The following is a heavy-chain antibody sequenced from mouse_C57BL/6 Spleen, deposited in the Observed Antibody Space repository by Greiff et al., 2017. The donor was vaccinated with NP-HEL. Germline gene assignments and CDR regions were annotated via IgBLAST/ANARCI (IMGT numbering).Heavy chain of an antibody. CDR3: ARWGDYDDY. Sequence: QVQLQQPGAELVMPGASVKLSCKASGYTFTSYWMHWVKQRPGQGLEWIGEIDPSDSYTNYNQKFKGKSTLTVDKSSSTAYMQLSSLTSEDSAVYYCARWGDYDDYWGQGTTLTVSS. D-gene: IGHD2-4*01. J-gene: IGHJ2*01. CDR2: IDPSDSYT. CDR1: GYTFTSYW. V-gene: IGHV1-69*01.